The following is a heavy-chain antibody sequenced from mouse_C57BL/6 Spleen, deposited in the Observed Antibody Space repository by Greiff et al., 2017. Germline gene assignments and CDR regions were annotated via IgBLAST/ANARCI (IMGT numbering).Heavy chain of an antibody. V-gene: IGHV1-69*01. CDR3: ARRGYETVLDY. CDR1: GYTFTSYW. J-gene: IGHJ2*01. CDR2: IDPSDSYT. Sequence: QVQLQQPGAELVMPGASVKLSCKASGYTFTSYWMHWVKQRPGQGLEWIGEIDPSDSYTNYNQKFKGKSTLTVDKSSSTAYMQLSSLTSEDSAVYYCARRGYETVLDYCGQGTTLTVSA. D-gene: IGHD3-1*01.